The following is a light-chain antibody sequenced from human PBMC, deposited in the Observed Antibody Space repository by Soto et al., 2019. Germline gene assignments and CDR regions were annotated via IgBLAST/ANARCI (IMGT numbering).Light chain of an antibody. Sequence: DIHMTQSPSSLSASVGNILTITCRASHSISRYLNWYQQKTGKAPKLLIYAASSLQSGVPSRLSGSGSGTDLTITISSMKHEDFETYYCQQSYSTMWTFGQGTKVDIK. J-gene: IGKJ1*01. V-gene: IGKV1-39*01. CDR1: HSISRY. CDR2: AAS. CDR3: QQSYSTMWT.